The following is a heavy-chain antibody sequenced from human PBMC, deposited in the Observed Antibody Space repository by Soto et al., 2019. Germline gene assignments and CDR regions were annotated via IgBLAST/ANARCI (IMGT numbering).Heavy chain of an antibody. CDR3: AKGGRQWLVTSDFNY. CDR2: VSHDGRNT. J-gene: IGHJ4*02. Sequence: VQLVESGGGVVQPGRSLRLSFAASGFTFSDYAMHWVRQAPGKGLEWVAVVSHDGRNTHYADSVKGRFSISRDSSETMVSVEMTSLRAEDAAVYYCAKGGRQWLVTSDFNYWGQGALVSVSS. D-gene: IGHD6-19*01. CDR1: GFTFSDYA. V-gene: IGHV3-30*18.